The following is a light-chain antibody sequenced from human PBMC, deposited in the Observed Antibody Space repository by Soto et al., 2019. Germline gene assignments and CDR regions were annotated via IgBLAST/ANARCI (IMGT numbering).Light chain of an antibody. J-gene: IGKJ1*01. CDR1: RDIASS. V-gene: IGKV3-15*01. CDR3: QQYKTWRT. CDR2: AAS. Sequence: VVMTQSPVTLSVSPGERVTLSCRASRDIASSLAWYQQKPGQGPRLLIYAASTRASGIPDRFSGGGSGTEFTLTITSLQSEDFAVYYCQQYKTWRTFGQGAKVETK.